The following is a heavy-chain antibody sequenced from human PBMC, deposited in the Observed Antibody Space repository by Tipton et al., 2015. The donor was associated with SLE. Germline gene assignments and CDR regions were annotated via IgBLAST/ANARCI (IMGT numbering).Heavy chain of an antibody. V-gene: IGHV3-7*03. J-gene: IGHJ2*01. CDR1: GFTFSSYW. Sequence: SLRLSCAASGFTFSSYWMSWVRQAPGKGLEWVANIKQDGSEKYYVDSVKGRFTISRDNAKNSLYLQMNSLRAEDTAGYYCARDRTTVTHFWYFDLWGRGALGTVSS. CDR3: ARDRTTVTHFWYFDL. CDR2: IKQDGSEK. D-gene: IGHD4-17*01.